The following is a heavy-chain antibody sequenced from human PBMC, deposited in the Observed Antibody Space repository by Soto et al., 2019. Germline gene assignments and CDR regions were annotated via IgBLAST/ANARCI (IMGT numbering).Heavy chain of an antibody. J-gene: IGHJ5*02. V-gene: IGHV4-59*01. Sequence: SETLSLTCTVSGGSISSYYWSWIRQPPGKGLEWIGYIYYSGSTNYNPSLKSRVTISVDTSKNQFSLKLSSVTAADTAVYYCARSLWSQLVDTNWFDPWGQGTLVTVSS. CDR2: IYYSGST. D-gene: IGHD2-8*02. CDR3: ARSLWSQLVDTNWFDP. CDR1: GGSISSYY.